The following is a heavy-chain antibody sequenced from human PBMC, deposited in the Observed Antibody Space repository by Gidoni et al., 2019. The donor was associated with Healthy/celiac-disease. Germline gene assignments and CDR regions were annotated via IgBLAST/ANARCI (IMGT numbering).Heavy chain of an antibody. CDR1: GFPFSSYA. D-gene: IGHD6-6*01. V-gene: IGHV3-23*01. CDR3: AKDLRQLVLSDYFDY. CDR2: ISGSGGST. Sequence: EVQLLESWGGWVQPGGSLSLSCRTTGFPFSSYAMRWVRQAQGKGLEWVSAISGSGGSTYYADSVKGRFTISRDNSKNTLYLQMNSLRAEDTAVYYCAKDLRQLVLSDYFDYWGQGTLVTVSS. J-gene: IGHJ4*02.